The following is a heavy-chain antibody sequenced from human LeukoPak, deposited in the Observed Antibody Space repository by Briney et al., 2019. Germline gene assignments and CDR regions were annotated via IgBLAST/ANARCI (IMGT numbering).Heavy chain of an antibody. Sequence: PSETLSLTCTISGGSVSDYYWSWIRQSPGKGLEWIGSIYQSGSTHYNPSLKGRVTISVDTSKNQFSLKLSAVTAADTAVYYCARDRGYSDYFDYWGQGTLVTVSS. CDR1: GGSVSDYY. J-gene: IGHJ4*02. CDR3: ARDRGYSDYFDY. V-gene: IGHV4-59*02. CDR2: IYQSGST. D-gene: IGHD1-26*01.